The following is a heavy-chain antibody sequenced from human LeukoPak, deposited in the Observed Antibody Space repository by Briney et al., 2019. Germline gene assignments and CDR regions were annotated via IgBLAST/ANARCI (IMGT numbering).Heavy chain of an antibody. CDR2: INHSGST. J-gene: IGHJ4*02. Sequence: SETLSLTCAVYGGSFSGYYWSWIRQPPGKGLEWIGEINHSGSTNYNPSLKSRVTISVDTSKNQFSLKLSSVTAADTAVYYCASLPSEGIAAAALDYWGQGTPVTVSS. V-gene: IGHV4-34*01. CDR1: GGSFSGYY. CDR3: ASLPSEGIAAAALDY. D-gene: IGHD6-13*01.